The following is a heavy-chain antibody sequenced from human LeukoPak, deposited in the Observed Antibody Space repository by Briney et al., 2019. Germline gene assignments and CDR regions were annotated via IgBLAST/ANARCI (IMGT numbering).Heavy chain of an antibody. CDR3: AREDTAVAGPPFDY. D-gene: IGHD6-19*01. J-gene: IGHJ4*02. V-gene: IGHV1-18*01. Sequence: ASVKVSCKASGYTFTSYGVSWVRQAPGQGLEWMGWISAYNGNTNYAQKLQGRVTMTTDTSTSTAYMELRSLRSDDTAVYYCAREDTAVAGPPFDYWGQGTLVTVSS. CDR2: ISAYNGNT. CDR1: GYTFTSYG.